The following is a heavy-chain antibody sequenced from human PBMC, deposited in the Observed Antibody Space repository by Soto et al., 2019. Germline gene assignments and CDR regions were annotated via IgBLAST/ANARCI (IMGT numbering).Heavy chain of an antibody. CDR2: ISAYNGNA. V-gene: IGHV1-18*01. D-gene: IGHD3-10*01. CDR3: ARGTRRFGELFDAFDI. Sequence: QVQLVLSGYEVKEPGASVTVSCKASGYTFNNYGITWVRQAPGQGLEWIGWISAYNGNANYAQKFQGRVTLTRDTSTSTAYLELRSLRSDDTAVYYCARGTRRFGELFDAFDIWGQGTMVPVSS. J-gene: IGHJ3*02. CDR1: GYTFNNYG.